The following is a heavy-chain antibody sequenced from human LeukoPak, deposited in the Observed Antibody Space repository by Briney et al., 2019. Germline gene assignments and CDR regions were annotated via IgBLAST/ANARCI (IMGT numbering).Heavy chain of an antibody. CDR2: IYYSGST. J-gene: IGHJ5*02. CDR3: ARDFAARQGRFDP. V-gene: IGHV4-31*03. Sequence: SETLSLTCTVAGRSISSGGYYWSWIRQHPGKGLEWIGYIYYSGSTYYNPSLKSRVTISVDTSENQFSLKLSSVTAADTAVYYCARDFAARQGRFDPWGQGTLVTVSS. D-gene: IGHD6-6*01. CDR1: GRSISSGGYY.